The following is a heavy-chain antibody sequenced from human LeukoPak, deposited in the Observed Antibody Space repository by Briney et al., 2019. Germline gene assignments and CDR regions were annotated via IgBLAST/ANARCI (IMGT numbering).Heavy chain of an antibody. V-gene: IGHV4-59*01. D-gene: IGHD5-18*01. Sequence: KPSETLSLTCTVSGGSISSYYWSWIRQPPGKGLEWIGYIYYSGSTNYNPSLKSRVTISVDTSKNQFSLKLSSVTAADTAVYYCVRGGGYSYGLRAFDIWGQGTMVTVSS. CDR2: IYYSGST. CDR1: GGSISSYY. CDR3: VRGGGYSYGLRAFDI. J-gene: IGHJ3*02.